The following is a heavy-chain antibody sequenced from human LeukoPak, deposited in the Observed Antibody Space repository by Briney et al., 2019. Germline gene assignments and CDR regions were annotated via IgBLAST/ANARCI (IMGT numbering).Heavy chain of an antibody. J-gene: IGHJ3*02. CDR3: ALYRYDAFDI. V-gene: IGHV4-59*08. Sequence: SETLSLTCTVPGGSISSYYWSWIRQPPGKGLEWIGYIYYSGSTNYNPSLKSRVTISVDTSKNQFSLKLSSVTAADTAVYYCALYRYDAFDIWGQGTMVTVSS. D-gene: IGHD1-1*01. CDR2: IYYSGST. CDR1: GGSISSYY.